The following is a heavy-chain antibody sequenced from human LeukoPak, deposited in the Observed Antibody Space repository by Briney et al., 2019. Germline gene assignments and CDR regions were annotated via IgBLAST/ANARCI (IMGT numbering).Heavy chain of an antibody. Sequence: PSETLSLTCAVYGGSFSGYYWSWIRQPPGKGLEWIGEINHSGSTNYNPSLKSRVTISVDTSKNQFSLKLSSVTAADTAVYYCARGTGIAAVDYWGQGTLVTVSS. CDR3: ARGTGIAAVDY. V-gene: IGHV4-34*01. D-gene: IGHD6-25*01. J-gene: IGHJ4*02. CDR1: GGSFSGYY. CDR2: INHSGST.